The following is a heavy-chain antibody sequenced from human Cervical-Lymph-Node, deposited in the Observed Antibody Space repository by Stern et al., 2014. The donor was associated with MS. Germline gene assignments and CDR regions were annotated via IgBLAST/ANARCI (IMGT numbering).Heavy chain of an antibody. CDR2: ILPIFGTA. V-gene: IGHV1-69*01. CDR1: GGTFSSYA. D-gene: IGHD2-15*01. J-gene: IGHJ5*02. Sequence: EQLVESGAEGKKPGSSGKVSCKASGGTFSSYAINWVRQAPGQGLEWMGGILPIFGTANYAQKFQGRGTITADESTSAAYMELSSLRSEDTAVYYCARSEGLVVVAANWFAPWGQGTLVTVSS. CDR3: ARSEGLVVVAANWFAP.